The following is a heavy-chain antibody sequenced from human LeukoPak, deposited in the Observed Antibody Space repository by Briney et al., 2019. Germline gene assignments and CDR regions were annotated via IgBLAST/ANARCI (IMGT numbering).Heavy chain of an antibody. CDR1: GYTFTSYD. Sequence: ASVKVSCKASGYTFTSYDINWVRQATGQGLEWMGWMNPNSGNTGYAQKFQGRVTMTRNTSISTAYMELSSLRSEDTAVYYCARAHTAMGTGADYYYGMDVWGQGTTVTVSS. CDR2: MNPNSGNT. J-gene: IGHJ6*02. CDR3: ARAHTAMGTGADYYYGMDV. V-gene: IGHV1-8*01. D-gene: IGHD5-18*01.